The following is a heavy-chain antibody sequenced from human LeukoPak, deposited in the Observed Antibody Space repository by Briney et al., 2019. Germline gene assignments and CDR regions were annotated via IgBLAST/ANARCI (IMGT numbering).Heavy chain of an antibody. D-gene: IGHD3-22*01. J-gene: IGHJ4*02. Sequence: ASVEVSCKASGGTFSSYAISWVRQAPGQGLEWMGWISAYNGNTNYAQKLQGRVTMTTDTSTSTAYMELRSLRSDDTAVYYCARVWYYYDSSGYLDYWGQGTLVTVSS. CDR3: ARVWYYYDSSGYLDY. V-gene: IGHV1-18*01. CDR1: GGTFSSYA. CDR2: ISAYNGNT.